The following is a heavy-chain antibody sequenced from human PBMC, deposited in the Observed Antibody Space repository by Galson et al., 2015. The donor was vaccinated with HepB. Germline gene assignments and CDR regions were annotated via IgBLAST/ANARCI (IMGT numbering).Heavy chain of an antibody. Sequence: LRLSCAASGFTFSSYSMNWVRQAPGKGLEWVSSISSSSSYIYYADSVKGRFTISRDNAKNSLYLQMNSLRAEDTAVYYCARDQDYYDSSGFSAWGQGTLVTVSS. CDR3: ARDQDYYDSSGFSA. CDR2: ISSSSSYI. J-gene: IGHJ5*02. V-gene: IGHV3-21*01. CDR1: GFTFSSYS. D-gene: IGHD3-22*01.